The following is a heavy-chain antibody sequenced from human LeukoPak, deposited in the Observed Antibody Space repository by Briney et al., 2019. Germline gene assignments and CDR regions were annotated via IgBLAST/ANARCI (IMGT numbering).Heavy chain of an antibody. CDR1: GFTFSDYY. J-gene: IGHJ3*02. Sequence: GSLRLSCAASGFTFSDYYMSWIRQAPGKGVGGVSYISSSGSTIYYADSVKGRFTIFRDNAKNSLYLQMNSLRAEDTAVYYCARSFCSGGSCLREDAFDIWGQGTMVTVSS. CDR3: ARSFCSGGSCLREDAFDI. CDR2: ISSSGSTI. D-gene: IGHD2-15*01. V-gene: IGHV3-11*01.